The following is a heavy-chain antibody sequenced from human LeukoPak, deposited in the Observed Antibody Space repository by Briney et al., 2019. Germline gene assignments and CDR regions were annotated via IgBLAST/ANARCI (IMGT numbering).Heavy chain of an antibody. J-gene: IGHJ4*02. Sequence: GGSLRLSCAASGLTFSSHAMHWVRQAPGKGLEWVAVISHDGSDKHYTDSVKGRITISRDNSRNTLYLQMNSLRAEDTAVYYCAREPGPGYFDYWGQGTLVTVSS. V-gene: IGHV3-30-3*01. CDR1: GLTFSSHA. CDR3: AREPGPGYFDY. D-gene: IGHD1-14*01. CDR2: ISHDGSDK.